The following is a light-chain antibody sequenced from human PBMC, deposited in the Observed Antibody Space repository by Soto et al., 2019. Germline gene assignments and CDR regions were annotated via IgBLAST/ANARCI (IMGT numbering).Light chain of an antibody. Sequence: DIVLTQSPGTLSLSPGERATLSCRASQSLSSSFLAWYQQNPGQAPRLLIYGASNRATGIPDRFSGSGSGTEFTLTISRLEPEDFAVYYCQQYGGSPRTFGQGTKVDIK. CDR2: GAS. CDR3: QQYGGSPRT. CDR1: QSLSSSF. V-gene: IGKV3-20*01. J-gene: IGKJ1*01.